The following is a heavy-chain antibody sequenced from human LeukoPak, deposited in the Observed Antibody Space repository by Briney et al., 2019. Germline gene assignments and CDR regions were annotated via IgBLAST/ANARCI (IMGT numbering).Heavy chain of an antibody. J-gene: IGHJ1*01. V-gene: IGHV3-7*01. D-gene: IGHD6-13*01. CDR1: GFTFSGYW. CDR3: ARESTAGYNSSWYGFRN. CDR2: INQDGSEK. Sequence: GGSPRLSCAASGFTFSGYWMSWVRQAPGKGLEWVANINQDGSEKYYVDSVKGRFTISRDNAQNSLFLQMGSLRVEDTAVYYCARESTAGYNSSWYGFRNWGQGTLVSVSS.